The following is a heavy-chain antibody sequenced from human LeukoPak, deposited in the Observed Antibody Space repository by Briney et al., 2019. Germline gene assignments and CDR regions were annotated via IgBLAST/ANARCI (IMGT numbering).Heavy chain of an antibody. J-gene: IGHJ3*02. Sequence: GGSLRLSCAASGFAFSSYGMHWVRQTPDKGLEWVAIVSFDGANRYYADSVRGRFTISRDNSMNTLYLQMNSLRAEDTSMYHCAKIRSVGTGDAFDIWGQGTMVTVSS. D-gene: IGHD1-1*01. V-gene: IGHV3-30*18. CDR2: VSFDGANR. CDR3: AKIRSVGTGDAFDI. CDR1: GFAFSSYG.